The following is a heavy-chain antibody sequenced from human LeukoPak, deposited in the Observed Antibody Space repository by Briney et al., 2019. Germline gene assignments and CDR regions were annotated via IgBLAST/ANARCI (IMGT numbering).Heavy chain of an antibody. Sequence: QPGRSLGLSCAASGFTFSTYVMHWVRQAPGKGLEWVATLLSDGSNQNYADSVKGRFTISRDNSQNTLYLQMNSLRPDDTAIYYCARGTGYRGYSSGYLDYWGQGTLVTVSS. V-gene: IGHV3-30-3*01. CDR3: ARGTGYRGYSSGYLDY. J-gene: IGHJ4*02. CDR2: LLSDGSNQ. D-gene: IGHD6-19*01. CDR1: GFTFSTYV.